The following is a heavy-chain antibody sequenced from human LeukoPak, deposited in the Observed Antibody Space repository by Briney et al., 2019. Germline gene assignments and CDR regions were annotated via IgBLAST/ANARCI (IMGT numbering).Heavy chain of an antibody. V-gene: IGHV1-69*05. CDR2: IIPIFGTA. Sequence: GASVKVSCKASGGTFSSYAISWVRQAPGQGLEWMGGIIPIFGTANYAQNLQGRVTLTTDTSTSTAYMELRSLRSDDTAVYYCAREMPAAAGSDAFDIWGQGTRVTVSS. D-gene: IGHD6-13*01. CDR1: GGTFSSYA. J-gene: IGHJ3*02. CDR3: AREMPAAAGSDAFDI.